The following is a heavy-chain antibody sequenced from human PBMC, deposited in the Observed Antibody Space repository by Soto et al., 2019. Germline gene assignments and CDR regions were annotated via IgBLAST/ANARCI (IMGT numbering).Heavy chain of an antibody. Sequence: ASVKVSCKASGYTFSDYYIHWVRQAPGQGLEWMGWINPNSGGTNSAEQFQDRVTMTRDTSISTAHMELRRLRSDDTAVYYCARERYCTTTGCSDFDPWGQVTLVTVSS. CDR3: ARERYCTTTGCSDFDP. D-gene: IGHD2-2*01. J-gene: IGHJ5*02. CDR1: GYTFSDYY. V-gene: IGHV1-2*02. CDR2: INPNSGGT.